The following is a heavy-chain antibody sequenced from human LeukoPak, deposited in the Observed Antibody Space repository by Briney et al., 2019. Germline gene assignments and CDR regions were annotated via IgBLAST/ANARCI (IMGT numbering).Heavy chain of an antibody. CDR1: GFTVSSNY. Sequence: GRSLRLCCAASGFTVSSNYMSWDRQAPGEGLEWVSVIYSGGSTYYADSVKGRFTISRDNSKNTLYLQMNSLRAEDTAVYYCASERSYGLAVWGQGTTVTVSS. J-gene: IGHJ6*02. CDR2: IYSGGST. V-gene: IGHV3-53*01. CDR3: ASERSYGLAV.